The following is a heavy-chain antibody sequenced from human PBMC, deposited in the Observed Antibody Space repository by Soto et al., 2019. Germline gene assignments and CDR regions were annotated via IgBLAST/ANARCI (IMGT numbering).Heavy chain of an antibody. V-gene: IGHV2-5*01. CDR1: GFSLSTSGVG. CDR2: IYWNDDK. D-gene: IGHD6-13*01. J-gene: IGHJ5*02. Sequence: QITLKESGPTLVKPTQTLTLTCTFSGFSLSTSGVGVGWIRQPPGKALEWLALIYWNDDKRYSPSLKSRLTITKDTSKNHVVLTMTNMDPVDTATYYCAHILSGSSWHTKIGFDPWGQGTLVTVSS. CDR3: AHILSGSSWHTKIGFDP.